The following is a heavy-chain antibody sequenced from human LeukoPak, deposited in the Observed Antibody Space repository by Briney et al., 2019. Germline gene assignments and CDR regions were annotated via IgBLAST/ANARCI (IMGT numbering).Heavy chain of an antibody. CDR3: ATAEHCSGGSCPLNFDS. D-gene: IGHD2-15*01. V-gene: IGHV4-34*01. CDR2: INHSGST. J-gene: IGHJ4*02. Sequence: PSETLSLTCAVYDGSFSDYYWSWIRQPPGKGLEWIGEINHSGSTNYNPSLKSRVTISVDTSKNQFSLKLSSVTAVDTAVYYCATAEHCSGGSCPLNFDSWGQGTLVTVSS. CDR1: DGSFSDYY.